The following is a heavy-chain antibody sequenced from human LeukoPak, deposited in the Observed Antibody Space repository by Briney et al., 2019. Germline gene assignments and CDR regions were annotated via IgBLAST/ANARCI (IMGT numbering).Heavy chain of an antibody. CDR3: ARDRSYYGSGSYYKTTFGWGSSRDPLDY. J-gene: IGHJ4*02. CDR1: GFTFSSYS. D-gene: IGHD3-10*01. Sequence: GGSLRLSCAASGFTFSSYSMNWVRQAPGKGLEWVSYISSSSSTIYYADSVKGRFTISRDNAKNSLYLQMNSLRAEDTAVYYCARDRSYYGSGSYYKTTFGWGSSRDPLDYWGQGTLVTVSS. CDR2: ISSSSSTI. V-gene: IGHV3-48*01.